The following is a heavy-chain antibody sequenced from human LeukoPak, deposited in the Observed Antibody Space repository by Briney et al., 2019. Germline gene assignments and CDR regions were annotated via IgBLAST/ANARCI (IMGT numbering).Heavy chain of an antibody. V-gene: IGHV3-74*01. D-gene: IGHD6-13*01. Sequence: GGSLRLSCLASGFTFSNYWMHWVRQVPGKGLVWVSRIKTDGSSTSYADSVKGRFTISRDNVKNTLYLQMNSLRVEDTAVYYCARDFMYSISCAGCWGQGTLVTVSS. CDR1: GFTFSNYW. CDR2: IKTDGSST. J-gene: IGHJ4*02. CDR3: ARDFMYSISCAGC.